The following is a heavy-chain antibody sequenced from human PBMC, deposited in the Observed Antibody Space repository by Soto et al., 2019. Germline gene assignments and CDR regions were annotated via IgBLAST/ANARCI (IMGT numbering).Heavy chain of an antibody. Sequence: QVQLQQWGAGLLKPSETLSLTCAVYGGSFSGYYWSWIRQPPGKGLEWIGEINHSGSTNYNPSLKSRVTISVDTSKNQFSLKLSSVTAADTAVYYWARAHGRRTIGSYSYQLDYWGQGTLVTVSS. CDR2: INHSGST. V-gene: IGHV4-34*01. CDR1: GGSFSGYY. D-gene: IGHD1-26*01. J-gene: IGHJ4*02. CDR3: ARAHGRRTIGSYSYQLDY.